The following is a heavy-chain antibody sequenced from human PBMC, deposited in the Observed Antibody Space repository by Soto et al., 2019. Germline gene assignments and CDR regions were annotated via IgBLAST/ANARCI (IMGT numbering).Heavy chain of an antibody. CDR3: ARRLYYHDSSGYSYDAFDI. V-gene: IGHV5-10-1*01. CDR1: GYSFTSHW. Sequence: GESLKISCKGSGYSFTSHWINWVRQMPGKGLEWMGRIDPSDSYTNYSPSFQGHVTISADKSTSTAYLQWSSLKASDTAMYYCARRLYYHDSSGYSYDAFDIWGQGTMVTVS. D-gene: IGHD3-22*01. J-gene: IGHJ3*02. CDR2: IDPSDSYT.